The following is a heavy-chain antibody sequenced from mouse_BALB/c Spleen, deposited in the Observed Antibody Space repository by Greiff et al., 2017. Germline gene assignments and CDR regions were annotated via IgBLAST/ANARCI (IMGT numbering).Heavy chain of an antibody. V-gene: IGHV5-17*02. CDR2: ISSGSSTI. CDR1: GFTFSSFG. Sequence: DVKLQESGGGLVQPGGSRKLSCAASGFTFSSFGMHWVRQAPEKGLEWVAYISSGSSTIYYADTVKGRFTISRDNPKNTLFLQMTSLRSEDTAMYYCARSRGFAYWGQGTLVTVSA. J-gene: IGHJ3*01. CDR3: ARSRGFAY.